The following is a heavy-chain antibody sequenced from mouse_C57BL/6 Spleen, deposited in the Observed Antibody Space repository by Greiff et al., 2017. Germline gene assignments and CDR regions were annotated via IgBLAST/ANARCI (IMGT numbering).Heavy chain of an antibody. CDR1: GISITTGYYR. D-gene: IGHD2-4*01. J-gene: IGHJ2*01. Sequence: VQLKESGPGLVKPSQTVFLTCTVTGISITTGYYRWSWIRPFPGNKLEWIGYIYYSGTITYNPSLTSRTTITRDTPNNPSCLEMNSLTAEDTATNYCAREGDYDGFDYWGQGTTLTVSS. V-gene: IGHV3-5*01. CDR2: IYYSGTI. CDR3: AREGDYDGFDY.